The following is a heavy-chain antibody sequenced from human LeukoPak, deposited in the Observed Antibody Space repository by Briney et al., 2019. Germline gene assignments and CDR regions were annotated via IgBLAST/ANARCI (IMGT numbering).Heavy chain of an antibody. CDR2: IKQDGSGK. J-gene: IGHJ5*02. Sequence: GGSLRLSCAASGFTFSSYWMSWVRQAPGKGLEWVATIKQDGSGKYYVDSVKGRFTISRDNAKNSLYLQMNSLRAEDTAVYCCARDHGYGDLNWFDPWGQGTLVTVSS. CDR3: ARDHGYGDLNWFDP. V-gene: IGHV3-7*01. D-gene: IGHD4-17*01. CDR1: GFTFSSYW.